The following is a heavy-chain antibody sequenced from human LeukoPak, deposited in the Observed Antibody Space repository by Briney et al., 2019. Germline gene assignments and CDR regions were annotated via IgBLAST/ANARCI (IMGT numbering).Heavy chain of an antibody. D-gene: IGHD3-10*01. Sequence: ASVKVSCKASGYTFTSYGISWVRQAPGQGLEWMGWISAYNGNTNYAQKLQGRVTMTTDTSTSTAYMELRSLRSDDTAVYYCARVQHTYYYGSGNEPPRPFDPWGQGTLVTVSS. J-gene: IGHJ5*02. CDR2: ISAYNGNT. CDR1: GYTFTSYG. V-gene: IGHV1-18*01. CDR3: ARVQHTYYYGSGNEPPRPFDP.